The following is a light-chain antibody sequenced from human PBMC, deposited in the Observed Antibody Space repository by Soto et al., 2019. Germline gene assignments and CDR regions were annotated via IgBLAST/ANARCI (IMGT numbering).Light chain of an antibody. CDR3: MQALQTPWT. Sequence: DIVMTQSPLSLPVTPGEPASISCRSSQSLLHSNGYNYLDWYLQKPGQSPLLLIYLGSNRASGVPDRFSGSGSGTDFTLKISRVEAEDVGVYYCMQALQTPWTCGQGTKVEIK. CDR1: QSLLHSNGYNY. J-gene: IGKJ1*01. V-gene: IGKV2-28*01. CDR2: LGS.